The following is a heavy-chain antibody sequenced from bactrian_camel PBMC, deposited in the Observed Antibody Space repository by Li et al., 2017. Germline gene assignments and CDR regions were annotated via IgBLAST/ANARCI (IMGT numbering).Heavy chain of an antibody. CDR2: IYSVGNTT. CDR3: ACSTQFAY. CDR1: GFPFSSYY. J-gene: IGHJ4*01. D-gene: IGHD1*01. V-gene: IGHV3-2*01. Sequence: HVQLVESGGGLVQPGGSLRLSCAASGFPFSSYYMTWVRQAPGKGLEWVSRIYSVGNTTYYADSVKGRFTMSRDNGKNTVYLQLNSLKTEDTGTYYCACSTQFAYWGPGTQVTVSS.